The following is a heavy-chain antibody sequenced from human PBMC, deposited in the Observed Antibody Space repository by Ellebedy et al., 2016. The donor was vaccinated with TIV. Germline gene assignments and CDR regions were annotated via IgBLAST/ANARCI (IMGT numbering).Heavy chain of an antibody. J-gene: IGHJ3*02. CDR1: GFSFRSYW. D-gene: IGHD4-17*01. CDR3: ATDGSYGDYRSPTHAFVI. Sequence: GESLKISCAASGFSFRSYWMTWVRQAPGKGLEWVANIRQDGGDKYYVDSVKGRFTISRDNAKNSLYLQMSSLRAEDTAVYYCATDGSYGDYRSPTHAFVIWGQGTLVIVSS. CDR2: IRQDGGDK. V-gene: IGHV3-7*01.